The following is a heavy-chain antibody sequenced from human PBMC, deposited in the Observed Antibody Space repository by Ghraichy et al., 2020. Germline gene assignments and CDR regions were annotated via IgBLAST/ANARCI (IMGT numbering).Heavy chain of an antibody. D-gene: IGHD4-17*01. CDR3: ARASYPYGDYSFDY. J-gene: IGHJ4*02. CDR2: IIPILGIA. Sequence: VKVSCKASGGTFSSYAISWVRQAPGQGLEWMGRIIPILGIANYAQKFQGRVTITADKSTSTAYMELSSLRSEDTAVYYCARASYPYGDYSFDYWGQGTLVTVSS. CDR1: GGTFSSYA. V-gene: IGHV1-69*10.